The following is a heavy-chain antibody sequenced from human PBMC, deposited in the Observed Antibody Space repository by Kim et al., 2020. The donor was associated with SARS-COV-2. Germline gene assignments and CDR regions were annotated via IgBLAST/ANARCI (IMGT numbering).Heavy chain of an antibody. CDR2: IDPSGGST. V-gene: IGHV1-46*01. CDR3: ARPREWKRLRDGFDI. D-gene: IGHD1-26*01. J-gene: IGHJ3*02. CDR1: GDTFSSYD. Sequence: ASVKVSCKASGDTFSSYDIHWVRQAPGQGLEWMGVIDPSGGSTNYAQKFQGRVTMTRDTSTSTVYMELSSLRSEDTAVYYCARPREWKRLRDGFDIWGQGKGDTVSS.